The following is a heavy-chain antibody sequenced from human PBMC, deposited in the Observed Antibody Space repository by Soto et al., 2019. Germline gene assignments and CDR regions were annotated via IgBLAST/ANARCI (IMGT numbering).Heavy chain of an antibody. Sequence: QVHLVQSGAEVKKPWASVKVSCKASGYIFSSYYVHWVRQAPGQGLEWMGVINPSGGSTSYAQEVHGTVTVTRDHPNSPVYIELSSLQFQDPAVYYCARGGVYDILTGLRSYHYGLGLRGQGTTVTASS. CDR3: ARGGVYDILTGLRSYHYGLGL. D-gene: IGHD3-9*01. J-gene: IGHJ6*02. V-gene: IGHV1-46*01. CDR2: INPSGGST. CDR1: GYIFSSYY.